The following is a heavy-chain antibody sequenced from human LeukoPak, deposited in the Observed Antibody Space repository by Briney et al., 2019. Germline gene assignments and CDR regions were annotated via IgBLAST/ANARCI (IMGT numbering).Heavy chain of an antibody. D-gene: IGHD3-3*01. CDR1: GFTFSSYA. CDR3: ARVWSRFLEWLDLKYYYGMDV. CDR2: ISHDGSNK. V-gene: IGHV3-30-3*01. Sequence: PGGSLRLSCAASGFTFSSYAMHWVRQAPGKGLEWVAVISHDGSNKYYADSVKGRFTISRDNSKNTLYLQMNSLRAEDTAVYYCARVWSRFLEWLDLKYYYGMDVWGQGTTVTVSS. J-gene: IGHJ6*02.